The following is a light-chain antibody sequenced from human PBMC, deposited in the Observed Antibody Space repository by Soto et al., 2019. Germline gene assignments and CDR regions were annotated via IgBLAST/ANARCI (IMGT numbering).Light chain of an antibody. CDR1: PGISSY. Sequence: AIRMTQSPSSLSASTGDRVTITCRASPGISSYLAWYQQKPGKAPKLLIYAASTLQSGVPSRFSGSGSGPDFTLAISCLQSEDFATYYCQQYYSYPFTFGPGTKVDI. CDR3: QQYYSYPFT. V-gene: IGKV1-8*01. J-gene: IGKJ3*01. CDR2: AAS.